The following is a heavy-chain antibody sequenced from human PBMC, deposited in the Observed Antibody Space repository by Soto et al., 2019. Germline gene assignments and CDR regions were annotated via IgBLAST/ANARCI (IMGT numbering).Heavy chain of an antibody. Sequence: EVQLVESGGGLVQPGGSLRLSCAASGFTFSSYSMNWVRQAPGKGLEWVSYISSSSSTIYYADSVKGRFTISRDNAKNSLYLQMNSLRAEDTAVYYCARGTDYCSSTSCYDYYYYYYMDVWGQGTTVTVSS. CDR2: ISSSSSTI. D-gene: IGHD2-2*01. V-gene: IGHV3-48*01. CDR1: GFTFSSYS. CDR3: ARGTDYCSSTSCYDYYYYYYMDV. J-gene: IGHJ6*03.